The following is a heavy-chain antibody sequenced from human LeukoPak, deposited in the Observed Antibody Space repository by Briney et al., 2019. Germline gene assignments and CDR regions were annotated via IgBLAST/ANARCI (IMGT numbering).Heavy chain of an antibody. CDR2: IGSSSGTI. CDR1: GFTFSSYS. CDR3: ARDQGYYYDSSPKGFDY. V-gene: IGHV3-48*02. D-gene: IGHD3-22*01. J-gene: IGHJ4*02. Sequence: GSLRLSCAASGFTFSSYSMDWVRQAPGKGLEWVSYIGSSSGTIYYADSVKGRFTISRDNAKNSLYLQLNSLRDEDTAVYYCARDQGYYYDSSPKGFDYWGQGTLVTVSS.